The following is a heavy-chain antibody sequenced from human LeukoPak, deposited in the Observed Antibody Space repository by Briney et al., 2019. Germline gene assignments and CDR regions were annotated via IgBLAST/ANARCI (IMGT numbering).Heavy chain of an antibody. CDR2: ISSRSTNI. Sequence: PGGSLRLSCAGSGFTFSRYSMNWFRQAPGKGLERVSSISSRSTNIFYADSVKGRFTISRDNSKNTLYLQMNSLRAEDTAVYYCAKYSAIVVVTAIRWYFDYWGQGTLVTVSS. V-gene: IGHV3-21*04. J-gene: IGHJ4*02. CDR3: AKYSAIVVVTAIRWYFDY. D-gene: IGHD2-21*02. CDR1: GFTFSRYS.